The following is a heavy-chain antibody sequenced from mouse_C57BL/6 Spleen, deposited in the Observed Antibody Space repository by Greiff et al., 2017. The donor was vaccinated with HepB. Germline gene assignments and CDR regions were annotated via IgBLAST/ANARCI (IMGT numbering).Heavy chain of an antibody. J-gene: IGHJ1*03. CDR3: ARTFTTVVAKGWYVDV. CDR2: INPSSGYT. V-gene: IGHV1-4*01. D-gene: IGHD1-1*01. Sequence: VQLQQSGAELARPGASVKMSCKASGYTFTSYTMHWVKQRPGQGLEWIGYINPSSGYTKYNQKFKDKATLTADKSSSTAYMQLSSLTSEDSAVYYCARTFTTVVAKGWYVDVWGTGTTVTVSS. CDR1: GYTFTSYT.